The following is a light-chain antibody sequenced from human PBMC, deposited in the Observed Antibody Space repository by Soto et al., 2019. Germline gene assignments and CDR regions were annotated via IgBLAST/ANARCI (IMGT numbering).Light chain of an antibody. CDR2: LGS. CDR3: MQALQTHT. J-gene: IGKJ5*01. V-gene: IGKV2-28*01. CDR1: QSLLHSNGYNY. Sequence: IVMTQSPFSMPVPPLKPASTSCRARQSLLHSNGYNYLDWYLQKPGQSPQLLIYLGSNRASGVPDRFSDSGSGTDFTLKISRVEAEDVGVYYCMQALQTHTFGQGTRLEI.